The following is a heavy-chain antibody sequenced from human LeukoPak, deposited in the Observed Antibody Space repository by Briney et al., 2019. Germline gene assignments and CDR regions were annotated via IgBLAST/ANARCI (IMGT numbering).Heavy chain of an antibody. Sequence: ASVRVSCKASGYTFTCYYMHWVRQAPGQGLEWMGRINSNSGGTNYAQKFQGRVTMTRDTSISTAYMELSSLRSDDTAVYYCARGPYYGFYMDVWGKGTTVTVSS. CDR3: ARGPYYGFYMDV. CDR2: INSNSGGT. D-gene: IGHD3-3*01. CDR1: GYTFTCYY. J-gene: IGHJ6*03. V-gene: IGHV1-2*06.